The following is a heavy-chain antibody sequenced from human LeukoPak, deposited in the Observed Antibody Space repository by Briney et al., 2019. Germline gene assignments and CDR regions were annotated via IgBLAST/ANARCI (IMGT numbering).Heavy chain of an antibody. CDR2: ISGSGSST. D-gene: IGHD3-10*01. CDR3: ARDRGNFDY. Sequence: GGSLRLSCATSGFTFSSYGMTWVRQAPGKGLEWVSAISGSGSSTYYADSVKGRFTISRDNAKNTLYLQMNSLRAEDTAVYYCARDRGNFDYWGQGTLVTVSS. CDR1: GFTFSSYG. J-gene: IGHJ4*02. V-gene: IGHV3-23*01.